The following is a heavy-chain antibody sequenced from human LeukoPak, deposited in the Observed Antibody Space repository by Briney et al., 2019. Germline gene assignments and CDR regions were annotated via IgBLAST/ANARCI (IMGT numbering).Heavy chain of an antibody. D-gene: IGHD3-10*01. CDR3: AKDRVGYYGSGSSRFDP. CDR1: GFTFSHYA. V-gene: IGHV3-23*01. Sequence: PGGPLRLSCAASGFTFSHYAMTWVRQPPGKGLEWVSGISGSGGSAYYAESVQGRFTFSRDNSKNTLYLQMNSLRAEDTAVYYCAKDRVGYYGSGSSRFDPWGQGTLVTVSS. CDR2: ISGSGGSA. J-gene: IGHJ5*02.